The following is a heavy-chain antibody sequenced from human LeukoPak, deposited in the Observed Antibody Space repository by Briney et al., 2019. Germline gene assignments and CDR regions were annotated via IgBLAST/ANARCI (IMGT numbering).Heavy chain of an antibody. CDR1: GGSITRSNYY. J-gene: IGHJ4*02. D-gene: IGHD2-2*01. CDR3: ASSTTSCYVCFDF. V-gene: IGHV4-39*01. Sequence: PSETLSLTCTFSGGSITRSNYYWGWIRQPPGKALEWIGSMYNTGGSYYNPSLKSRVTISVDTSKNQFSLKVNSVTAADTAVYYCASSTTSCYVCFDFWGQGTLVTVSP. CDR2: MYNTGGS.